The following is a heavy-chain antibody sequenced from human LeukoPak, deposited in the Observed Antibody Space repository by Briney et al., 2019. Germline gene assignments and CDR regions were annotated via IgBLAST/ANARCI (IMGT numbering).Heavy chain of an antibody. J-gene: IGHJ3*02. D-gene: IGHD6-19*01. CDR3: ARVPPGIAVAAHAFDI. CDR2: INPNSGGT. V-gene: IGHV1-2*02. CDR1: GDTFTNYY. Sequence: ASVKVSCKASGDTFTNYYMHWVRQAPGQGLEWMGWINPNSGGTNYAQKFQGRVTMTRDTSISTAYMELSRLRSDDTAVYYCARVPPGIAVAAHAFDIWGQGTMVTVSS.